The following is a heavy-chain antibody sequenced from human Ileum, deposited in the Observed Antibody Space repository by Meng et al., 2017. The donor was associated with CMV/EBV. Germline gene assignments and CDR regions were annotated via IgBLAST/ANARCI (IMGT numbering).Heavy chain of an antibody. V-gene: IGHV4-59*01. J-gene: IGHJ4*02. CDR2: LFYSGST. Sequence: SETLSLTCTVSGGSISSYYWSWIRQPPGKGLEWIGYLFYSGSTNYNPSLNSRVTISVDTSKNQFSLNLSSVTAADTAVYYGARGGADRPNFDYWGQGTLVTVSS. CDR3: ARGGADRPNFDY. CDR1: GGSISSYY.